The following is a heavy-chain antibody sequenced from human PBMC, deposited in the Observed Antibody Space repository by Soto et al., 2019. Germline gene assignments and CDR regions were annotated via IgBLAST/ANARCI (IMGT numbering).Heavy chain of an antibody. D-gene: IGHD3-10*01. CDR2: IWYDGSDK. CDR3: ARDCWLGSRGPRRYYYYGMDV. Sequence: QVQLVESGGGVVQPGRSLRLSCAASGFIFSSYGMHWVRQAPGKGLEWVAFIWYDGSDKYYADSVKGRFTISRDNSKNTLYLQMNSLRAEDTAVYYCARDCWLGSRGPRRYYYYGMDVWGQGTTVTVSS. CDR1: GFIFSSYG. J-gene: IGHJ6*02. V-gene: IGHV3-33*01.